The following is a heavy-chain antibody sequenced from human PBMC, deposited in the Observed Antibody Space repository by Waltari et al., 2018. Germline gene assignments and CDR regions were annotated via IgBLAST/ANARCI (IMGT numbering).Heavy chain of an antibody. J-gene: IGHJ4*02. D-gene: IGHD6-13*01. CDR2: IYDSGNT. V-gene: IGHV4-59*08. Sequence: QLQLQESGPRLVTPSETLSLTCNVSGGSISSYYWSWIRQPPGKKLEWIAYIYDSGNTNYNPSLRSRVTISVDRSTNQFSLKMTSVTAADTAIYYCARLGDTSSWFSDWGQGTLVTVSS. CDR3: ARLGDTSSWFSD. CDR1: GGSISSYY.